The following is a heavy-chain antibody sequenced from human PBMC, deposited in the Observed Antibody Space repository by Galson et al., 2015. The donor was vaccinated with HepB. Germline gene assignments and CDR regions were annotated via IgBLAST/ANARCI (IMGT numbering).Heavy chain of an antibody. D-gene: IGHD3-10*01. Sequence: PALVKPTQTLTLTCTFSGFSLSSYGMCVSWIRQPPGKALEWLGIIDWDDDKEYNTSLKSRLTISKDTSKNQVVLTMTNLDLVDTGTYYCARTIKEVQGIRGFNYYYYYSMDIWGKGTTVTVSS. CDR1: GFSLSSYGMC. CDR3: ARTIKEVQGIRGFNYYYYYSMDI. V-gene: IGHV2-70*01. J-gene: IGHJ6*03. CDR2: IDWDDDK.